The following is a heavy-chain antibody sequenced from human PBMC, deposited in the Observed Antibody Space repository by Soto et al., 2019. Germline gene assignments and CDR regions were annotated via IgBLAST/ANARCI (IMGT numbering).Heavy chain of an antibody. CDR3: ARGLRWSQVD. CDR2: SRDRENRYAT. D-gene: IGHD4-17*01. CDR1: GSTLIDHD. J-gene: IGHJ4*02. V-gene: IGHV3-72*01. Sequence: PGASLSLSCAASGSTLIDHDVDWVRQAPGEGLEWRGRSRDRENRYATEYAASVKGRFTISRDDWKNSVYRLMNSLKTEDTAVYYCARGLRWSQVDGGQGTLVNVSS.